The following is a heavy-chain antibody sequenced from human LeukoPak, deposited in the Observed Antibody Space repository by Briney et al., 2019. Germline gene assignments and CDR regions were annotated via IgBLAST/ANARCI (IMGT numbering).Heavy chain of an antibody. V-gene: IGHV3-15*01. D-gene: IGHD2-2*01. CDR1: GFTFTSAW. CDR2: IRSQTDGGTT. J-gene: IGHJ4*02. CDR3: TTEGTGLGYCTSTSCY. Sequence: GGSLRLSCAASGFTFTSAWMIWVRQSPGKGLEWVGRIRSQTDGGTTGYAAPVQGRFTISRDDSQNTLYLQMNSLRTDDTAMYYCTTEGTGLGYCTSTSCYWGQGTLVTVSS.